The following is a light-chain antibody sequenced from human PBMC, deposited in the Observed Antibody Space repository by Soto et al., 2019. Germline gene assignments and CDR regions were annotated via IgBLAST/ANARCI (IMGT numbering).Light chain of an antibody. CDR3: HQSYSTPRT. CDR2: AAS. Sequence: DIQMTQSPSALSASVGDRVTITCRASQSISSYFNWYQQKPGKAPKLLIYAASSLQSGVPSSFSGRGSGIDFTLNISSLQTEDFATYYCHQSYSTPRTFGQGTKVEIK. J-gene: IGKJ1*01. V-gene: IGKV1-39*01. CDR1: QSISSY.